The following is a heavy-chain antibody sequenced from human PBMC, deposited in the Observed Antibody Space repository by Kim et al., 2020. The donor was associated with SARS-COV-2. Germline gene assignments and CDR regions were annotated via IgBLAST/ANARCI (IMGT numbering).Heavy chain of an antibody. V-gene: IGHV3-53*01. D-gene: IGHD2-2*01. CDR1: GFTVSNTF. CDR2: VYSDTHGGMT. CDR3: ARDPFQPIGF. Sequence: GGSLRLSCVASGFTVSNTFMSWFRQAPGKGLEWVAVVYSDTHGGMTYYAASVESRFSVSKDNSKNTVFLQMNSLRAEDTAVYYCARDPFQPIGFWGQGTVVTVSS. J-gene: IGHJ4*02.